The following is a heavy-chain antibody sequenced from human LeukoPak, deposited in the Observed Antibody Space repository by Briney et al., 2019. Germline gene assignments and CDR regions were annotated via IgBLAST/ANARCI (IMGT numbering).Heavy chain of an antibody. D-gene: IGHD6-19*01. Sequence: PSETLSLTCTVSGGSMTSYYWSWFRQPPGKGLEWSGYSYYSGTTNYNPSLKGRVTISVDTSNNQFSLKLSSVTAADTAVYYCARGGWYEDYWGQGTLVTVSS. CDR3: ARGGWYEDY. CDR1: GGSMTSYY. J-gene: IGHJ4*02. V-gene: IGHV4-59*01. CDR2: SYYSGTT.